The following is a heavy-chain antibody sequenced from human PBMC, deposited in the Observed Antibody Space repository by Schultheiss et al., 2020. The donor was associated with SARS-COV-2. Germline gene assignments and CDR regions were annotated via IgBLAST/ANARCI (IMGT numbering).Heavy chain of an antibody. CDR2: IIPILGIA. V-gene: IGHV1-69*04. J-gene: IGHJ4*02. CDR1: GGTFSSYA. D-gene: IGHD7-27*01. Sequence: SVKVSCKASGGTFSSYAISWVRQAPGQGLEWMGRIIPILGIANYAQKFQGRVTITADKSTSTAYMELSSLRAEDTAVYYCVKDLGMVLHDYWGQGTLVTVSS. CDR3: VKDLGMVLHDY.